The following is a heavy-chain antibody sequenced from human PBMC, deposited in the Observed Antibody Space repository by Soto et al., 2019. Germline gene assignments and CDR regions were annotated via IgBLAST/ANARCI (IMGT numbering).Heavy chain of an antibody. CDR1: GFTFSSYS. J-gene: IGHJ4*02. CDR3: ASNYGSGSYYNFDY. V-gene: IGHV3-21*01. D-gene: IGHD3-10*01. Sequence: GGSLRLSCAASGFTFSSYSMNWVRQAPGKGLEWVSSISSSSSYIYYADSVKGRFTISRDNAKNSLYLQMNSLRAEDTAVYYCASNYGSGSYYNFDYWGQGTLVTVSS. CDR2: ISSSSSYI.